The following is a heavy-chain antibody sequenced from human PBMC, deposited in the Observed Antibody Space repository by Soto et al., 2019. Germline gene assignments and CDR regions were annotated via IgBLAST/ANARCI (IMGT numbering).Heavy chain of an antibody. V-gene: IGHV1-69*02. CDR1: GGTFSSYT. CDR3: ARGRDYGDYADAFDI. Sequence: ALVKVSCKASGGTFSSYTISWVRQAPGQGLEWMGRIIPILGIANYAQKFQGRVTITADKSTSTAYMELSSLRSEDTAVYYCARGRDYGDYADAFDIWGQGTMVTVSS. CDR2: IIPILGIA. J-gene: IGHJ3*02. D-gene: IGHD4-17*01.